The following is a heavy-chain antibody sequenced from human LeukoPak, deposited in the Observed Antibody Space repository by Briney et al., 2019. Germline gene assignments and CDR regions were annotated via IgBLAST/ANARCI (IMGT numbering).Heavy chain of an antibody. V-gene: IGHV1-18*01. CDR2: ISAYNGNT. Sequence: ASVKVSCKASGYTFTSYGISWVRQAPGQGLEWMGWISAYNGNTNYAQKLQGRVTMTTDRSTSTAYMELRSLRSDDTAVYYCARSNTYYYYMDVWGKGTTVTVSS. CDR1: GYTFTSYG. J-gene: IGHJ6*03. CDR3: ARSNTYYYYMDV.